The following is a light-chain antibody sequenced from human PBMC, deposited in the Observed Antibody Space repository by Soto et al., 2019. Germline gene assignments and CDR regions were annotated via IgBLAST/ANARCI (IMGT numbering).Light chain of an antibody. J-gene: IGLJ3*02. CDR3: SSYTSANTLV. V-gene: IGLV2-14*01. CDR1: SRDVGAYNY. CDR2: EVS. Sequence: QSGLTQAASVSGYPGQSITISCTGTSRDVGAYNYVSWYQQHPGKAPKLMIYEVSYRPSGVSNRFSGSKSGSTASLTISGLQAEDEADYFCSSYTSANTLVFGRGTKVTVL.